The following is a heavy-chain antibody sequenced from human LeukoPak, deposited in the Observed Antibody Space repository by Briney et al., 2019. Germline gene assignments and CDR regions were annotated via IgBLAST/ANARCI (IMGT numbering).Heavy chain of an antibody. D-gene: IGHD1-1*01. Sequence: SETLSLTCTVSGGSISSYYWSCIRQPPGKGREWIGYIYYSGSTNYNPSRKRRVTISVDTSKNQFSLKLSSVTAAETAVYYCARRAQVQLERGKYYYYYYGMDVWGQGTTVTVSS. V-gene: IGHV4-59*08. CDR2: IYYSGST. CDR1: GGSISSYY. CDR3: ARRAQVQLERGKYYYYYYGMDV. J-gene: IGHJ6*02.